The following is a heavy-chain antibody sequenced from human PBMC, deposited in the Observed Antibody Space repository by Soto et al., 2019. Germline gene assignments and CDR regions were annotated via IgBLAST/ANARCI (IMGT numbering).Heavy chain of an antibody. J-gene: IGHJ5*02. D-gene: IGHD5-12*01. CDR3: ARGGYSGYDPGMETWFDP. V-gene: IGHV1-24*01. CDR1: GYTLTELS. Sequence: ASVKVSCKVSGYTLTELSMHWVRQAPGKGREWMGVIDPDGGETSYAQKFQGRVTMTKDTSTNTAYMELSSLRSEDTAVYYCARGGYSGYDPGMETWFDPWGQGTLVTVSS. CDR2: IDPDGGET.